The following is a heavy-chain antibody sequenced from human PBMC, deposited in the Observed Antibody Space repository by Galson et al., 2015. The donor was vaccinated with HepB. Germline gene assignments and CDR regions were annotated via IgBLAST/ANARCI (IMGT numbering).Heavy chain of an antibody. CDR1: GYNFFNFW. J-gene: IGHJ3*02. D-gene: IGHD2-2*01. Sequence: QSGAEVKKPGESLKISCKGSGYNFFNFWIGWVRQKPGKGLEYMGIIYPGDSDTRYSPSFQGQVTISVDKSINTVYLQWSSLKASDTAIYYCARGQLLWANDAFDIWGQGTMVTVSS. CDR3: ARGQLLWANDAFDI. CDR2: IYPGDSDT. V-gene: IGHV5-51*03.